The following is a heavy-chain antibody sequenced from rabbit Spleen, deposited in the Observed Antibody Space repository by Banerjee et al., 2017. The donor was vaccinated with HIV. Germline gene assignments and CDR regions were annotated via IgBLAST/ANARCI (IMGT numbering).Heavy chain of an antibody. CDR1: EFDFSSFG. J-gene: IGHJ6*01. V-gene: IGHV1S45*01. Sequence: QEQLVESGGGLVQPGGSLKLSCKASEFDFSSFGVSWVRQAPGKGLEWIACIDTGSSGFTYYASWAKGRFTISKTSSTTVTLQMTRLTAADTATYFCARDTSSSFSSYGMDLWGPGTLVTVS. D-gene: IGHD1-1*01. CDR3: ARDTSSSFSSYGMDL. CDR2: IDTGSSGFT.